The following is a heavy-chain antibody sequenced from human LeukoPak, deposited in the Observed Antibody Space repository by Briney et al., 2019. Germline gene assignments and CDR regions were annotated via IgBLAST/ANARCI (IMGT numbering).Heavy chain of an antibody. CDR2: IYYSGTT. CDR1: GGSISTYY. Sequence: SETLSLTCTVSGGSISTYYWSWIRQPPGKGLEWIGYIYYSGTTNYNPSLKSRVTISVDTSKNQFSLKLNSVTAADTAVYYCAREDYYDSSGYRGDITWYGFDIWGQGTMVTVSS. D-gene: IGHD3-22*01. J-gene: IGHJ3*02. V-gene: IGHV4-59*01. CDR3: AREDYYDSSGYRGDITWYGFDI.